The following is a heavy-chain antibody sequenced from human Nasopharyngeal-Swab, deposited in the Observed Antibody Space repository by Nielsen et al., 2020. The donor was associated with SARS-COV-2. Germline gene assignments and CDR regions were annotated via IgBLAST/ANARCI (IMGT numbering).Heavy chain of an antibody. V-gene: IGHV5-10-1*01. Sequence: VRQMPGKGLEWMGRIDPSDSYTNYNPSFQGHVTISADKSISTAYLQWSSLKASDTAMYYCARSKTYSSSWDDYWGQGTLVTVSS. D-gene: IGHD6-6*01. CDR3: ARSKTYSSSWDDY. CDR2: IDPSDSYT. J-gene: IGHJ4*02.